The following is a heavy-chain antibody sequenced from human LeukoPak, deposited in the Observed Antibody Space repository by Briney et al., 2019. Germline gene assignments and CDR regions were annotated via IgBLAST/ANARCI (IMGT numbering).Heavy chain of an antibody. CDR1: GGSISYYY. CDR3: AASSHSGSYRAY. CDR2: SHDSGES. V-gene: IGHV4-59*08. Sequence: PSETLSLTRSVSGGSISYYYWSWIRQPPGKGLEWIGYSHDSGESNYNPSLQSRVIISRDTSKNRFSLNLVSVTAADTAVYYCAASSHSGSYRAYWGQGTPVTASS. J-gene: IGHJ4*02. D-gene: IGHD3-10*01.